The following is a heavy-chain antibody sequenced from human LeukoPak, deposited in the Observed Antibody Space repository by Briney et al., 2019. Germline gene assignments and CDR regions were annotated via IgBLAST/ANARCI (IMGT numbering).Heavy chain of an antibody. CDR2: ISYDGSNK. V-gene: IGHV3-30*18. D-gene: IGHD3-3*01. Sequence: GGSLRLSCAASGLTFSSYGMHWVRQAPGKGLEWVAVISYDGSNKYYADSVKGRFTISRDNSKNTLYLQMNSLRAEDTAVYYCAKSMGFGAYYYYGMDVWGQGTTVTVSS. CDR1: GLTFSSYG. CDR3: AKSMGFGAYYYYGMDV. J-gene: IGHJ6*02.